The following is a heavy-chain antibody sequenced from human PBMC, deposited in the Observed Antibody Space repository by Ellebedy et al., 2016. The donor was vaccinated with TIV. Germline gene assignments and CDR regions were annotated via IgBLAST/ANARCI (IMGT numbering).Heavy chain of an antibody. Sequence: AASVKVSCKASGGTFSSYAISWVRQAPGQGLEWMGRIIPILDIANYAQNFQGRVTITADKSTSTAYMELSSMRSEDTAVYYCATGYSYDYWYFDLWGRGTLVTVSS. CDR1: GGTFSSYA. D-gene: IGHD5-18*01. CDR3: ATGYSYDYWYFDL. J-gene: IGHJ2*01. V-gene: IGHV1-69*04. CDR2: IIPILDIA.